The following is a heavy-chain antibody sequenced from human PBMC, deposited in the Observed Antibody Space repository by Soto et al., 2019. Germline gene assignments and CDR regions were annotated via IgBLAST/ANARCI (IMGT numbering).Heavy chain of an antibody. CDR1: GGTFSSYA. V-gene: IGHV1-69*13. CDR2: IIPIFGTA. Sequence: SVKVSCKASGGTFSSYAISWVRQAPGQGLEWMGGIIPIFGTANYAQKFQGRVTITADESTSTAYMELSSLRSEDTAVYYCARGYYYGSGINLFFAYYYYGMDVWGQGTTVTVSS. J-gene: IGHJ6*02. CDR3: ARGYYYGSGINLFFAYYYYGMDV. D-gene: IGHD3-10*01.